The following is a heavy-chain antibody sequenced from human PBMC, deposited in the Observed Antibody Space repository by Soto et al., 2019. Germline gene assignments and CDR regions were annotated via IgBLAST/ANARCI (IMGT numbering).Heavy chain of an antibody. Sequence: SETLSLTCAVYGGSFSSSSYYWGWIRQPPGKGLEWIATIYYSGTTYYYPSLKSRVTISVDTSKNQFSLTLSSVTAADTAVYYCARHKNYCSGGSCYSPGAFDIWGQGTMVTVSS. CDR2: IYYSGTT. V-gene: IGHV4-39*01. CDR1: GGSFSSSSYY. D-gene: IGHD2-15*01. J-gene: IGHJ3*02. CDR3: ARHKNYCSGGSCYSPGAFDI.